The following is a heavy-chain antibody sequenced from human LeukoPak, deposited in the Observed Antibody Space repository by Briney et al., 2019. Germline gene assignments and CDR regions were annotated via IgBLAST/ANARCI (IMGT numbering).Heavy chain of an antibody. CDR2: IYSDGRT. D-gene: IGHD3-3*01. Sequence: GGSLRLSCAASGFTVSSNYMSWVRQAPGKGLEWVSVIYSDGRTYYADSVKGRFTISRDNSKNTLYLETNSLRAEDTAVYYCAKVDFWSGYSDYWGQGTLVTVSS. J-gene: IGHJ4*02. CDR1: GFTVSSNY. V-gene: IGHV3-53*01. CDR3: AKVDFWSGYSDY.